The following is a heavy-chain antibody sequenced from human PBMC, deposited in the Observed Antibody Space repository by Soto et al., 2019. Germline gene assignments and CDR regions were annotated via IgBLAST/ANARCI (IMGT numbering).Heavy chain of an antibody. CDR2: MYKTGST. CDR3: ARDLWGYCGTDCYPLDV. CDR1: GGSIRGYY. Sequence: SATLSLTCPVSGGSIRGYYWSWILQPPGKGLEWIGYMYKTGSTVYNPSFKSRVTISVDTSKNQFSLKLNSVTAADTAVYYCARDLWGYCGTDCYPLDVWGQGTTVTVS. D-gene: IGHD2-21*02. J-gene: IGHJ6*02. V-gene: IGHV4-59*01.